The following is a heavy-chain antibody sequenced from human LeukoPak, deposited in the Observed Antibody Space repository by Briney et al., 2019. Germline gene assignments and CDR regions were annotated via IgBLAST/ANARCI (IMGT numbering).Heavy chain of an antibody. J-gene: IGHJ6*02. V-gene: IGHV4-31*02. D-gene: IGHD3-22*01. Sequence: LRLSCAASGFTFSSYAMSWIRQHPGKGLEWIGYIYYSGSTYYNPSLKSRVTISVDTSKNQFSLKLSSVTAADTAVYYCASHRYYYDSSGHLPLDYGMDVWGQGTTVTVSS. CDR1: GFTFSSYA. CDR2: IYYSGST. CDR3: ASHRYYYDSSGHLPLDYGMDV.